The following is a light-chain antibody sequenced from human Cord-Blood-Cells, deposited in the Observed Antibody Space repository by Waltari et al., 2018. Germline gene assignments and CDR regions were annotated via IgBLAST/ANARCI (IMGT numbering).Light chain of an antibody. J-gene: IGLJ2*01. Sequence: QSALTQPASVSGSPGQSLPISCTGTSSDVGGYNYVSWYQQHPGKAPTLMIYDVSNRSSGVSNRFSDSKSGNTASLTISRLQAEDEYDYYCSSYTSSSTVFGGGTKLTVL. CDR3: SSYTSSSTV. V-gene: IGLV2-14*01. CDR1: SSDVGGYNY. CDR2: DVS.